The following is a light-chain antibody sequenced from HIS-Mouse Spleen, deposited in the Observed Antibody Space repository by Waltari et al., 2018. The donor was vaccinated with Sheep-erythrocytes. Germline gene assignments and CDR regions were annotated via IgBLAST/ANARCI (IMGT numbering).Light chain of an antibody. V-gene: IGLV2-23*01. J-gene: IGLJ3*02. Sequence: QSALTQPASVSGSPGQSITISCTGTSSDVGSYNLVSWYQQHPRNAPKLSIYEGSKRPSGVSNRFSGSKSGNTASLTISGLQAEDEADYYCCSYAGSSTPWVFGGGTKLTVL. CDR2: EGS. CDR1: SSDVGSYNL. CDR3: CSYAGSSTPWV.